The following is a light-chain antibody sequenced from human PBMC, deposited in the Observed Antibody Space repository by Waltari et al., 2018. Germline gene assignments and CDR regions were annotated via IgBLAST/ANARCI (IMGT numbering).Light chain of an antibody. CDR2: SNS. CDR3: ALWDDSLNGVI. V-gene: IGLV1-44*01. CDR1: RTNIGSHS. J-gene: IGLJ2*01. Sequence: QAVLTQPPSTSGTPGQSVTISCSGTRTNIGSHSATWTQHLPGTAPKPLIHSNSERPAGVPARFSGSKSGTSASLAISGLQSEDEGDYYCALWDDSLNGVIFGGGTKLTVL.